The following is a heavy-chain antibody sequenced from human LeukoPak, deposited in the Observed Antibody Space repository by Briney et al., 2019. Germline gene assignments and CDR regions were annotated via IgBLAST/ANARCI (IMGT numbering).Heavy chain of an antibody. CDR1: GYTFISYY. CDR3: AREGTLGAPDY. CDR2: INPSGGST. J-gene: IGHJ4*02. Sequence: GASVKVSCKASGYTFISYYMHWVRQAPGQGLEWMGIINPSGGSTSYAQKFQGRVTMTRDTSISTAYMELSRLRSDDTAVYYCAREGTLGAPDYWGQGTLVTVSS. D-gene: IGHD1-26*01. V-gene: IGHV1-46*01.